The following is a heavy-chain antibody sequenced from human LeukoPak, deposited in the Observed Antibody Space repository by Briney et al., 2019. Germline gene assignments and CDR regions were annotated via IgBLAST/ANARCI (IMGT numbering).Heavy chain of an antibody. CDR1: GGSMSSVSNS. Sequence: PSQTLSLTCAVSGGSMSSVSNSWTWIRQPPGKGLEWIGYVYYSGSSYYNPSLESRVIISVDRSKNQFSPKVSSVTAADTAVYYCARDQQQLVPGTFDIWGQGIMVTVSS. CDR2: VYYSGSS. J-gene: IGHJ3*02. CDR3: ARDQQQLVPGTFDI. V-gene: IGHV4-30-2*01. D-gene: IGHD6-13*01.